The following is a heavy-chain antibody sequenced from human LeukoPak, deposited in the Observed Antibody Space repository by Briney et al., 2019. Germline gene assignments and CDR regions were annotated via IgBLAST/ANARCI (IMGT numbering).Heavy chain of an antibody. CDR1: RGNFSSSA. Sequence: SVKFSCTATRGNFSSSAIRGGRQAPGQGFEWMGRIIPIFGIANNAQKFQGRVTITADKTTSTDYMESNSLRSEDTAVYYCARGKVVVENWFDPWGQGSLVTVSS. CDR3: ARGKVVVENWFDP. D-gene: IGHD2-2*01. J-gene: IGHJ5*02. V-gene: IGHV1-69*04. CDR2: IIPIFGIA.